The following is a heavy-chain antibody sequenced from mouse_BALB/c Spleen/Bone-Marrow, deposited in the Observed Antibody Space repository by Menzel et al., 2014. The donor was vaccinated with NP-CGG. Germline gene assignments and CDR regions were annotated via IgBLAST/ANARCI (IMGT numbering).Heavy chain of an antibody. CDR1: GYGFTSYW. V-gene: IGHV1-5*01. CDR3: IRDYGYVMDC. CDR2: IYPGNSDT. D-gene: IGHD1-1*01. J-gene: IGHJ4*01. Sequence: VQLQQSGTVLARPGASVKMSCKASGYGFTSYWMHWVKQRPGQGLEWIGGIYPGNSDTSYNQKFKGKAKLTAVTSASTAYMELSSLTNEDSAVYYCIRDYGYVMDCWGQGTSVTVSS.